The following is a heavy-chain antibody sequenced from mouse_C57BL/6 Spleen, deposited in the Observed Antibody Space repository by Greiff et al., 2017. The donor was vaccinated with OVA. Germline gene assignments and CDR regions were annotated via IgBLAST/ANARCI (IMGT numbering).Heavy chain of an antibody. D-gene: IGHD1-1*01. CDR3: ALGTYYYGSSYAMDY. J-gene: IGHJ4*01. V-gene: IGHV1-26*01. CDR1: GYTFTDYY. CDR2: INPNNGGT. Sequence: VQLQQSGPELVKPGASVKISCKASGYTFTDYYMNWVKQSHGKSLEWIGDINPNNGGTSYNQKFKGKATLTVDKSSSTAYMELRSLTSEDSAVYYCALGTYYYGSSYAMDYWGQGTSVTVSS.